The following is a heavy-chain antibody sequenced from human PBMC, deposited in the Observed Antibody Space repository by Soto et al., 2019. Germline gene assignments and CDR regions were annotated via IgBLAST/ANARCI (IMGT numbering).Heavy chain of an antibody. Sequence: QVQLVQSGAEVKKPGASVKVSCKASGYTFTSYGISWVRQAPGQGLEWMGWISAYNGNTNYAQKLQGRVTMTTDTSTSTAYMELRSLSYDDTTVIYCAWILETVYYYSMDVWGQGTTVTVFS. J-gene: IGHJ6*02. D-gene: IGHD5-18*01. CDR1: GYTFTSYG. CDR3: AWILETVYYYSMDV. V-gene: IGHV1-18*01. CDR2: ISAYNGNT.